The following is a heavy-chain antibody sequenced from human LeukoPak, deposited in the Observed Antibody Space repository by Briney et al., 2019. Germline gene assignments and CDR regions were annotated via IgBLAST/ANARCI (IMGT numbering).Heavy chain of an antibody. V-gene: IGHV4-59*01. J-gene: IGHJ4*02. Sequence: SEALSLTCTVSGGAISNYYWSWIRQPPGKGLEWIGSIFSSGSTNYKPSLRSRVTISLDTSKNQFSLRLTSVTAADTAVYYCARSPRGSYSNFDYWGQGALFTVSS. CDR2: IFSSGST. D-gene: IGHD3-3*01. CDR1: GGAISNYY. CDR3: ARSPRGSYSNFDY.